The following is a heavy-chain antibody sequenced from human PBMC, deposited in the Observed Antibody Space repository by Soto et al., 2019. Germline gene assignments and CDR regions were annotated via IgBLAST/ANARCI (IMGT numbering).Heavy chain of an antibody. Sequence: LRLSCEASGFNFKKFAMGLVRQAPLEGLEWVSGISCCGGSTSYADSVKGRFTLARDDSKNTLSLHLNSLRFEDTARYFCAKADGEQWLIPHLDNWGQGTLVTVSS. V-gene: IGHV3-23*01. J-gene: IGHJ4*02. CDR3: AKADGEQWLIPHLDN. CDR2: ISCCGGST. CDR1: GFNFKKFA. D-gene: IGHD6-19*01.